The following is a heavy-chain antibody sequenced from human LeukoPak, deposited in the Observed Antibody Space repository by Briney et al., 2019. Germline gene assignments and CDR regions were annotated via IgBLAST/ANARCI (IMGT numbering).Heavy chain of an antibody. CDR3: ARGRGGYDILTGYYRWAIDY. Sequence: GGSLRLSCAASGFTFSSYSMNWVRQAPGKGLEWVSSISSSSSYIYYADSVKGRFTISRDNAKNSLHLQMNSLRAEDTAVYYCARGRGGYDILTGYYRWAIDYWGQGTLVTVSS. V-gene: IGHV3-21*01. J-gene: IGHJ4*02. D-gene: IGHD3-9*01. CDR1: GFTFSSYS. CDR2: ISSSSSYI.